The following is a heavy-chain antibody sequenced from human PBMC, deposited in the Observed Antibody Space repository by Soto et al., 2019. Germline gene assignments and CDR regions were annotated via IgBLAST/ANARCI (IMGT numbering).Heavy chain of an antibody. V-gene: IGHV1-18*01. CDR2: ISAYNGNT. D-gene: IGHD3-3*01. CDR3: ARASPSITIFGVVIYYYYYYMDV. Sequence: ASVKVSCKASGYTFTSYGISWVRQAPGQGLEWMGWISAYNGNTNYAQKLQGRVTMTTDTSTSTAYMELRSLRSDDTAVYYCARASPSITIFGVVIYYYYYYMDVWGKGTTVTVSS. J-gene: IGHJ6*03. CDR1: GYTFTSYG.